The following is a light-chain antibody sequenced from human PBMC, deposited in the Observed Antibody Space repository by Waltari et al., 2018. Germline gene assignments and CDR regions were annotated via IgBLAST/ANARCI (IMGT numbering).Light chain of an antibody. CDR3: QAWDSSTAI. V-gene: IGLV3-1*01. CDR1: KLGDKY. CDR2: QDN. Sequence: SYELTQPPSVSVSPGQTASITCSGDKLGDKYACWYQQKPGQSPVLVIYQDNNRPSGIPERCSVSNCVNTATLTIRGTQAMDEADYYCQAWDSSTAIFGGGTKLTVL. J-gene: IGLJ2*01.